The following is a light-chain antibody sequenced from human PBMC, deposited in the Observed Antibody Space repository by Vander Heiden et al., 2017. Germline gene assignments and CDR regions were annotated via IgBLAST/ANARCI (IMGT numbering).Light chain of an antibody. V-gene: IGLV3-19*01. CDR2: GKK. CDR1: SLRSYY. Sequence: SSELTQDPAVSVALGQTVRITCQGHSLRSYYAIWFQQNPGQAPILDIDGKKDRRSGSPDRCAGASSGNTASVTITGAQAEEEADYDGNSRDSSGNQWVFGGGTKLTVL. J-gene: IGLJ3*02. CDR3: NSRDSSGNQWV.